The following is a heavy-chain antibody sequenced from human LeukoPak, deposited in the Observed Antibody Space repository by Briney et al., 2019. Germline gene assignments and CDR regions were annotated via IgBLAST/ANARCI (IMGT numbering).Heavy chain of an antibody. CDR1: GGSFSGYY. CDR3: ARGPIVGATRRSYYFDY. J-gene: IGHJ4*02. D-gene: IGHD1-26*01. CDR2: INHSGST. V-gene: IGHV4-34*01. Sequence: SETLSLTCAVYGGSFSGYYWSWIRQPPGKGLEWIGEINHSGSTNYNPSLKSRVTIPVDTSKNQFSLKLSSVTAADTAVYYCARGPIVGATRRSYYFDYWGQGTLVTVSS.